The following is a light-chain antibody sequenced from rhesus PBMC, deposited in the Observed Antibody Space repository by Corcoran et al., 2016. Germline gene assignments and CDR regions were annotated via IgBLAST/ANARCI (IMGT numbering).Light chain of an antibody. J-gene: IGKJ2*01. V-gene: IGKV3S9*01. CDR3: QQYNNWMFT. Sequence: EIVMMQSPATLSLSPGERATLSCRASQSVRSYVAWYQQKPEQAPRLLIYGSSNRATGVPDRFSGSGSGTDCALIISSLEREDGGVYYCQQYNNWMFTFGQGTKVEIK. CDR1: QSVRSY. CDR2: GSS.